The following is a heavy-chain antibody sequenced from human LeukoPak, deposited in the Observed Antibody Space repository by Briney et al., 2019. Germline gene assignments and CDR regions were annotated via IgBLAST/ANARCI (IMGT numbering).Heavy chain of an antibody. CDR2: IYTGGST. CDR1: GFSVSSDY. V-gene: IGHV3-53*01. D-gene: IGHD5-12*01. CDR3: ARGHGDY. J-gene: IGHJ4*02. Sequence: GGSLRLSCAASGFSVSSDYMTWVRQAPGKGLEWVSVIYTGGSTYYADSVKGRFTISRDNSKNTVYLQMNSLRAEDTAVYYCARGHGDYWGQGTLVTVSS.